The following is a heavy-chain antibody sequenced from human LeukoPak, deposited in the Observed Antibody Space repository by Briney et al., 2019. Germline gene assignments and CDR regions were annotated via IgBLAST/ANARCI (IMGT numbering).Heavy chain of an antibody. J-gene: IGHJ4*02. D-gene: IGHD2-21*02. CDR1: GFTFNNYG. CDR3: AKALTQIPRLATGLGY. V-gene: IGHV3-33*06. Sequence: GGSLRLSCAASGFTFNNYGMHWVRQAPGKGLEWVAVIWYDGRNKYYADSVKGRFTISRDNSKNMLYLQMNSLRAEDTAVYYCAKALTQIPRLATGLGYWGQGTLVTVSS. CDR2: IWYDGRNK.